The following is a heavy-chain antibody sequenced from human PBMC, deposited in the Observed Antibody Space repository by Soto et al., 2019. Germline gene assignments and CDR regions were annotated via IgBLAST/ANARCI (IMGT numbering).Heavy chain of an antibody. CDR2: ISSSGSTI. J-gene: IGHJ6*03. V-gene: IGHV3-11*01. CDR3: ARDRGDYYGSGSYWGYYYYYMDV. CDR1: GFTFSDYY. D-gene: IGHD3-10*01. Sequence: GGSLRLSCAASGFTFSDYYMSWIRQAPGKGLEWVSYISSSGSTIYYADSVKGRFTISRDNAKNSLYLQMNSLRAEDTAVYYCARDRGDYYGSGSYWGYYYYYMDVWGKGTTVTVSS.